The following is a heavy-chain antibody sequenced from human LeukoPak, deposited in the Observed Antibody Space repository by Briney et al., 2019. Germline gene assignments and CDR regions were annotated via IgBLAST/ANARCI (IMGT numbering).Heavy chain of an antibody. CDR3: AKGCGSTSCDDSRWFDP. Sequence: GGSLRLSCAASGFTFSIYAMSWVRRAPGKGLEWVSGISGGGGSTYHADSVKGRFTISRDNSKNTPYLQMNSLRAEDTALYYCAKGCGSTSCDDSRWFDPWGQGTQVTVSS. CDR1: GFTFSIYA. V-gene: IGHV3-23*01. CDR2: ISGGGGST. J-gene: IGHJ5*02. D-gene: IGHD2-2*01.